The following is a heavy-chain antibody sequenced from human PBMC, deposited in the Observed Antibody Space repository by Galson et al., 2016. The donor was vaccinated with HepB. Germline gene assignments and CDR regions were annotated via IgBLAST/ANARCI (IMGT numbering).Heavy chain of an antibody. J-gene: IGHJ3*02. D-gene: IGHD3-10*01. Sequence: QSGAEVKKPGESLKISCTGSGDNFATYWIGWVRQVPGKGLEWMGLIYPSDSDPKYSTSFQGQVTISADRSISTAYLQWDSLRASDTAMYYCTRRAVRGLITRHAFEIWGQGTMVTVSS. V-gene: IGHV5-51*01. CDR3: TRRAVRGLITRHAFEI. CDR1: GDNFATYW. CDR2: IYPSDSDP.